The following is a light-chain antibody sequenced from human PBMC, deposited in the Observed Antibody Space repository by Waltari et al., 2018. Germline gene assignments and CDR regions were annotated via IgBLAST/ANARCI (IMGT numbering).Light chain of an antibody. Sequence: DIVMTQNPLYLSVTPAQPASIPCTPSQSLLHTHGNTYLPWYLQKPAQSPQLLIYEVSSRFSGVPDRFSGSDSGTHFTLTISRVEADDVGVYYCMQNVHLPFTFGGGTKVEIK. CDR2: EVS. CDR1: QSLLHTHGNTY. J-gene: IGKJ4*01. CDR3: MQNVHLPFT. V-gene: IGKV2-29*03.